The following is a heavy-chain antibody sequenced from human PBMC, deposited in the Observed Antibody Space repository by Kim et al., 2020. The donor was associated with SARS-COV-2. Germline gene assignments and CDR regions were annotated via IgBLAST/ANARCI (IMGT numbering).Heavy chain of an antibody. Sequence: GGSLRRSCAASGFTFSNHYMHWVRQAPGKGLVWVSQIYSDGRTTTYADFVKGRFTVSRDNAKNTVYLQMRGLRVDDTAVYYCARDPVVEVTVPGWFDPWGQGTLVTVSS. CDR3: ARDPVVEVTVPGWFDP. V-gene: IGHV3-74*01. J-gene: IGHJ5*02. CDR2: IYSDGRTT. D-gene: IGHD2-21*02. CDR1: GFTFSNHY.